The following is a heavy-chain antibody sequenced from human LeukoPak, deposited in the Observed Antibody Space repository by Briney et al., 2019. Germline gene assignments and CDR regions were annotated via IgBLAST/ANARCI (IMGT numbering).Heavy chain of an antibody. D-gene: IGHD2-21*02. Sequence: GGSLRLSCAASGFTFSSYSMNWVRQAPGKGLEWVSSISSSSSYIYYADSVKGRFTISRDNAKNSLYLQMNSLRAEDTAVYYCARDKLLREGLFDYWGQGTLVTVSS. V-gene: IGHV3-21*01. CDR1: GFTFSSYS. CDR2: ISSSSSYI. J-gene: IGHJ4*02. CDR3: ARDKLLREGLFDY.